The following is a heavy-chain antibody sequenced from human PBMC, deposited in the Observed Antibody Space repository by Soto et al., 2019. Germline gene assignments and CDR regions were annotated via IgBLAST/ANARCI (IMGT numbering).Heavy chain of an antibody. D-gene: IGHD6-19*01. Sequence: SETLSLTCAVYGGSFSGYYWSWNRQPPGKGLEWIGEINHSGSTNYNPSLKSRVTISVDTSKNEFSLNLSSVTAADTAVYYCARGRAVAGMRPWGQGTLVTVSS. V-gene: IGHV4-34*01. J-gene: IGHJ4*02. CDR2: INHSGST. CDR1: GGSFSGYY. CDR3: ARGRAVAGMRP.